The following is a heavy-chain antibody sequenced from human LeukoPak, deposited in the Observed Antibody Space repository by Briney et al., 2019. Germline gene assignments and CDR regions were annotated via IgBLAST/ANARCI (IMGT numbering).Heavy chain of an antibody. CDR2: INPNSGGT. CDR3: AREGYCSGGSCSRHAFDI. V-gene: IGHV1-2*02. D-gene: IGHD2-15*01. J-gene: IGHJ3*02. CDR1: GYTFTGYY. Sequence: ASVTVSFKASGYTFTGYYMHWMRQAPGQGLEWMGWINPNSGGTNYAQKFQGRVTMTRDTSISTAYMELSRLRSDDTAVYYCAREGYCSGGSCSRHAFDIWGQGTMVTVSS.